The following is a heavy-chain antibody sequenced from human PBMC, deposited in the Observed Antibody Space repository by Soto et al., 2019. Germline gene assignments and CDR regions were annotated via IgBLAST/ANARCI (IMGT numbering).Heavy chain of an antibody. J-gene: IGHJ3*02. CDR2: IYSGGST. CDR1: GFTVSSNY. CDR3: AREIYDYIWGSYRLDGFDI. V-gene: IGHV3-66*01. D-gene: IGHD3-16*02. Sequence: EVQLVESGGGLVQPGGSLRLSCAASGFTVSSNYMSWVRQAPGKGLEWVSVIYSGGSTYYADSVKGRFTISRDNSKNTLYLQMNRLGAEDTAVYLCAREIYDYIWGSYRLDGFDIWGQGKMVTVSS.